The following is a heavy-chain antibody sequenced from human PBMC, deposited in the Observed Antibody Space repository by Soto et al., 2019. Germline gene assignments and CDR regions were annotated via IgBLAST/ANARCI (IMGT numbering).Heavy chain of an antibody. CDR3: AKVSITMIVVVITPYFDY. CDR2: ISGSGGST. V-gene: IGHV3-23*01. Sequence: GGSLRLSCAASGFTFSSYAMSWVRQAPGKGLEWVSAISGSGGSTYYADSVKGRFTTSRDNSKNTLYLQMNSLRAEDTAVYYCAKVSITMIVVVITPYFDYWGQGTLVTVSS. CDR1: GFTFSSYA. D-gene: IGHD3-22*01. J-gene: IGHJ4*02.